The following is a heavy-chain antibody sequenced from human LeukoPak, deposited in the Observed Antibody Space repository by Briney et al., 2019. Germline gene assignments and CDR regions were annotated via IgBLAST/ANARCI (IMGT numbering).Heavy chain of an antibody. J-gene: IGHJ6*03. CDR2: IKSKTDGGTT. CDR1: GFTFSNAW. D-gene: IGHD3-10*01. CDR3: TTVDPGSYLNYFYYYMDV. Sequence: GGSLRLSCAASGFTFSNAWMSWVRQAPGKGLEWVGRIKSKTDGGTTDYAAPVKGRFTISRDDSKNTLYLQMNSLKTEDTAVYYCTTVDPGSYLNYFYYYMDVWGKGTTVTVSS. V-gene: IGHV3-15*01.